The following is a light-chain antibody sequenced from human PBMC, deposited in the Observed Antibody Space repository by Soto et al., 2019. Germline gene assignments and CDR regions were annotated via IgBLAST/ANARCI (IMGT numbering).Light chain of an antibody. Sequence: QSALTQPASVSGSPGQSITISCTGTSSDVGGYTYVSWYQQHPGKAPKLMIDEVSNRPSGVPNRFSGSKSGNTASLTISGLQAEDESDYYCRSYTSSSTLVFGGGTKVTVL. J-gene: IGLJ2*01. V-gene: IGLV2-14*01. CDR2: EVS. CDR3: RSYTSSSTLV. CDR1: SSDVGGYTY.